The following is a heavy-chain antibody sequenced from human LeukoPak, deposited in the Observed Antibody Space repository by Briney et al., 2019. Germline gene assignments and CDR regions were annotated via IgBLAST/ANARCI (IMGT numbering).Heavy chain of an antibody. Sequence: ASVKVSCKASGYTFSNFGISWVRQAPGQGLEWMGWISGSNDNPNYGQKFQGRLTVTTDSSTSTAYMELRILSSDDTAVYYCARDGTSTDDYWGQGTLVTVSS. CDR1: GYTFSNFG. CDR3: ARDGTSTDDY. J-gene: IGHJ4*02. V-gene: IGHV1-18*01. D-gene: IGHD2-2*01. CDR2: ISGSNDNP.